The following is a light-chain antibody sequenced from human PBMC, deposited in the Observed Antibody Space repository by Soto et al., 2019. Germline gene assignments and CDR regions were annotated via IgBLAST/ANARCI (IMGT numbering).Light chain of an antibody. Sequence: EIVLTQSPGTLSLSPGQRATLSCRASQSVSSSSLAWYQQRPGQAPRLLIYGASRRATGIPDRFSGSGSGTDFTLTISRLKPEDFAVYYCQLYGASPKYTFGPGTKLEIK. V-gene: IGKV3-20*01. CDR2: GAS. J-gene: IGKJ2*01. CDR3: QLYGASPKYT. CDR1: QSVSSSS.